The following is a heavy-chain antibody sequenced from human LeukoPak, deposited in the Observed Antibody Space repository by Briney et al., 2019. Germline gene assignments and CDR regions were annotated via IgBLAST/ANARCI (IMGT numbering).Heavy chain of an antibody. J-gene: IGHJ6*03. CDR3: ARVPESMLYYYYYYYMDV. CDR1: GFTFSSYS. V-gene: IGHV3-21*01. D-gene: IGHD2-8*01. CDR2: ISSSSSYI. Sequence: KPGGSLRLSCAASGFTFSSYSMNWVRQAPGKGLEWVSSISSSSSYIYYADSVKGRFTTSRDNAKNSLYLQMNSLRAEDTAVYYCARVPESMLYYYYYYYMDVWGKGTTVTVSS.